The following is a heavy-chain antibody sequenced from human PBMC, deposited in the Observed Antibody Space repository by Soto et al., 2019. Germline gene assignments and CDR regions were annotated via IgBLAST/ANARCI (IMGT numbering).Heavy chain of an antibody. Sequence: ASVKVSCKASGYTFTSYYMHWVRQAPGQGLEWMGIINPSGGSTSYAQKFQGRVTMTRDTSTSTVYMELSSLRSEDTAVYYCERDFHILTGYYLPFYSGQGTLVTVYS. CDR3: ERDFHILTGYYLPFY. J-gene: IGHJ1*01. V-gene: IGHV1-46*01. CDR2: INPSGGST. D-gene: IGHD3-9*01. CDR1: GYTFTSYY.